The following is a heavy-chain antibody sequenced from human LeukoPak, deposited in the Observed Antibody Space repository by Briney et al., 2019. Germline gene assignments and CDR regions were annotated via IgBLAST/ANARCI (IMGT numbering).Heavy chain of an antibody. Sequence: GGSLRLSCAASGFTFSSYAMAWVRQAPGKGLEFVSVISGIGTTTYYADSVKGRFTISRDNSKNTQFLQMNSLRVEDTAVYYCTKKRTTSVADWFDPWGQGTLVTVSS. D-gene: IGHD4-17*01. CDR1: GFTFSSYA. CDR2: ISGIGTTT. CDR3: TKKRTTSVADWFDP. V-gene: IGHV3-23*01. J-gene: IGHJ5*02.